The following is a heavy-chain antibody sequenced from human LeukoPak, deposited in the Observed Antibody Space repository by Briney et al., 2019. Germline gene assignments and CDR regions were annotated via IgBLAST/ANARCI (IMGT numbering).Heavy chain of an antibody. CDR2: INHSGST. D-gene: IGHD3-16*01. CDR3: ARGRLTGGLVDY. CDR1: GGSISSYY. Sequence: PSETLSLTCTVSGGSISSYYWSWIRQPPGKGLEWIGEINHSGSTNYNPSLKSRVTISVDTSKNQFSLKLSSVTAADTAVYYCARGRLTGGLVDYWGQGTLVTVSS. J-gene: IGHJ4*02. V-gene: IGHV4-34*01.